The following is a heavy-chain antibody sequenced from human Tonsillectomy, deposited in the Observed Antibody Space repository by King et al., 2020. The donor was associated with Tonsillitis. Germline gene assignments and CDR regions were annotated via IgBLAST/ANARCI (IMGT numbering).Heavy chain of an antibody. CDR1: GFTFSSYG. Sequence: QLVQSGGGVVQAGGSLRLSCAASGFTFSSYGVHWVRQAPGKGLEWVAFIQYDGSNKYYADSVKGRFTISRDNSKKTLYLQMNSLRVEDTAVYYCRTTVTTEYFQHWGQGTLVTVSS. D-gene: IGHD4-17*01. J-gene: IGHJ1*01. CDR2: IQYDGSNK. V-gene: IGHV3-30*02. CDR3: RTTVTTEYFQH.